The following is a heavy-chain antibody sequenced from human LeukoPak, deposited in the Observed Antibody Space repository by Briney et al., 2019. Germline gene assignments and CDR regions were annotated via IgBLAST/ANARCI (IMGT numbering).Heavy chain of an antibody. V-gene: IGHV1-18*01. CDR3: GTRIYGGNSGGYFVF. Sequence: GASVKVSCKASGYTFTSYGISWVRQAPGQGLEWMGWISAYNGNTNYAQKFQGRVTMTEDRSADTAYMELSRLRSDDTAVYYCGTRIYGGNSGGYFVFWGQGTLVTVSS. J-gene: IGHJ4*02. D-gene: IGHD4-23*01. CDR2: ISAYNGNT. CDR1: GYTFTSYG.